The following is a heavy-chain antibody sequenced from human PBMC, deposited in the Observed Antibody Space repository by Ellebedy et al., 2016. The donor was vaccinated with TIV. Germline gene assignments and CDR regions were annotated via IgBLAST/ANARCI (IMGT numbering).Heavy chain of an antibody. D-gene: IGHD6-19*01. CDR1: GGSISSYY. Sequence: SETLSLXCTVSGGSISSYYWSWIRQPPGKGLEWIGYIYYSGSTNYNPSLKSRVTISVDTSKNQFSLKLSSVTAADTAVYYCARDHRGIAVAGTTSGYYYYYGMDVWGQGTTVTVSS. CDR3: ARDHRGIAVAGTTSGYYYYYGMDV. J-gene: IGHJ6*02. CDR2: IYYSGST. V-gene: IGHV4-59*01.